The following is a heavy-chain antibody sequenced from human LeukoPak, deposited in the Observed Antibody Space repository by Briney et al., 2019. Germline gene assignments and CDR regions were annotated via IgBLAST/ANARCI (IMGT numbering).Heavy chain of an antibody. J-gene: IGHJ5*02. CDR1: GFTFSSYA. CDR2: ISGSGGST. D-gene: IGHD2-2*01. V-gene: IGHV3-23*01. CDR3: ARALYCSSTSCPNWFDP. Sequence: GGSLRLSCAASGFTFSSYAMSWVRQAPGKGLEWVSAISGSGGSTFYADSVKGRFTISRDNAKNTLYLQMNSLRAEDTAVYYCARALYCSSTSCPNWFDPWGQGTLVTVSS.